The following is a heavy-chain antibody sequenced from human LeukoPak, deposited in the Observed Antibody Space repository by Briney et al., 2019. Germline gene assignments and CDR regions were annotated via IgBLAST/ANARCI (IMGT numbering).Heavy chain of an antibody. J-gene: IGHJ4*02. D-gene: IGHD3-22*01. V-gene: IGHV3-33*06. CDR2: IWYDGSNK. CDR1: GFTFSSYG. Sequence: GGSLRLSCAASGFTFSSYGMHWVRQAPGKGLEWVAVIWYDGSNKYYADSVKGRFTISRDNPKNTPYLQMNSLRAEDTAVYYCAKGAYYYDSSGSDYWGQGTLVTVSS. CDR3: AKGAYYYDSSGSDY.